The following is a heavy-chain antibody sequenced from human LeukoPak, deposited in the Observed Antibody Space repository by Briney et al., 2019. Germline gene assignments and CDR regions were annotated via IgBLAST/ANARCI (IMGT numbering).Heavy chain of an antibody. CDR3: ARHRYCSGGSCHGWFDP. CDR2: IYYSGST. Sequence: SETLSLTCTVSGGPISSYYWSWIRQPPGKGLEWIGYIYYSGSTNYNPSLKSRVTISVDTSKNQFSLKLSSVTAADTAVYYCARHRYCSGGSCHGWFDPWGQGTLVTVSS. V-gene: IGHV4-59*08. D-gene: IGHD2-15*01. J-gene: IGHJ5*02. CDR1: GGPISSYY.